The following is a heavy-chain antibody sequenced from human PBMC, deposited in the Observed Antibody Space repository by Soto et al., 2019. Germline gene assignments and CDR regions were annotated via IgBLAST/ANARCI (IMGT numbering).Heavy chain of an antibody. J-gene: IGHJ4*02. CDR2: ISGSSSYA. D-gene: IGHD6-6*01. CDR3: ARDSSIVPRPIDY. Sequence: GGSLRLSCAASGFTFSDYYMSWIRQVPGKGLEWVSYISGSSSYAIYTESVKGRFTISRNNAKNSLYLQMNSLRAEDTAIYYCARDSSIVPRPIDYWGQGTLVTVSS. V-gene: IGHV3-11*06. CDR1: GFTFSDYY.